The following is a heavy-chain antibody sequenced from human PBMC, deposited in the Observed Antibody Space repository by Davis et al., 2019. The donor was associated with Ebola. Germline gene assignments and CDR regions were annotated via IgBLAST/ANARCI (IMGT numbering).Heavy chain of an antibody. CDR1: GGSVSSGSDF. CDR3: ARNEWFGELLWDWYFDL. V-gene: IGHV4-61*01. CDR2: VYNIGNT. J-gene: IGHJ2*01. Sequence: MPSETLSLTCTVSGGSVSSGSDFWTWIRQPPGKVPEWIAYVYNIGNTNHNPSLKSRVTISVDTSKNQFSLKVTSVTAADTAVYYCARNEWFGELLWDWYFDLWGRGTLVTVSS. D-gene: IGHD3-10*01.